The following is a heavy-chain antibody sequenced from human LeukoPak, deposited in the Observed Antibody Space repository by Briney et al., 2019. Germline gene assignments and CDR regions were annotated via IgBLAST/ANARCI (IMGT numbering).Heavy chain of an antibody. Sequence: GASVKVSCKASGYTFSDYAMHWVRQAPGQRFEWMGWIDACNGNTKYSQKFQGRVTITRDTSASTAYMELSSLRSEDTAVYYCARKCSSTSCYSGFDYWGQGTLVTVSS. CDR3: ARKCSSTSCYSGFDY. V-gene: IGHV1-3*01. D-gene: IGHD2-2*01. J-gene: IGHJ4*02. CDR1: GYTFSDYA. CDR2: IDACNGNT.